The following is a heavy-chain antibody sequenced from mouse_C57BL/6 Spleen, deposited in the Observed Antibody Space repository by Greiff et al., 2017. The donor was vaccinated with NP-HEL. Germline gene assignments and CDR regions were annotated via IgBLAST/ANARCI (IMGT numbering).Heavy chain of an antibody. J-gene: IGHJ1*03. CDR2: ISYDGSN. CDR1: GYSITSGYY. V-gene: IGHV3-6*01. CDR3: AREGITTVVALYWYFDV. Sequence: DVQLQESGSGLVKPSQSLSLTCSVTGYSITSGYYWNWIRQFPGNKLEWMGYISYDGSNNYNPSLKNRISITRDTSKNQFFLKLNSVTTEDTATYYCAREGITTVVALYWYFDVWGTGTTVTVSS. D-gene: IGHD1-1*01.